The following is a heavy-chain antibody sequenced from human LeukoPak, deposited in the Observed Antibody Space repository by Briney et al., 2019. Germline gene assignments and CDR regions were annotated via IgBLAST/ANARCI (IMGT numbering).Heavy chain of an antibody. J-gene: IGHJ4*02. V-gene: IGHV3-30-3*01. CDR1: GFTFSTYS. CDR2: ISDDGSKK. D-gene: IGHD6-13*01. CDR3: AKDHRGSIAAAGTLDY. Sequence: QAGGSLRLSCAASGFTFSTYSMHWVRQAPGKGLEWAAVISDDGSKKYYADSVQGRFTVSRDNSKSTLYLQMNSLRAEDTAVYYCAKDHRGSIAAAGTLDYWGQGTLVTVSS.